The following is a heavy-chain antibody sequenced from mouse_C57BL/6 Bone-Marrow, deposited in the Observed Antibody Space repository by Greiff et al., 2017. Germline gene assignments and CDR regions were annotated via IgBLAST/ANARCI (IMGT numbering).Heavy chain of an antibody. D-gene: IGHD1-1*01. V-gene: IGHV1-66*01. J-gene: IGHJ4*01. CDR3: AIHYYGSSLYAMDY. CDR1: GYSFTSYY. Sequence: VKLMESGPELVKPGASVTISCKASGYSFTSYYIHWVKQRPGQGLEWIGWIYPGSGNTKYNEKFKGKATLTADTSSSTAYMQLSSRTSEDSAVYYCAIHYYGSSLYAMDYWGQGTSVTVSS. CDR2: IYPGSGNT.